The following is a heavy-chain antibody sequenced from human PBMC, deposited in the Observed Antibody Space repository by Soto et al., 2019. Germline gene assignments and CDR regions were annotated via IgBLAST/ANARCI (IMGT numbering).Heavy chain of an antibody. CDR3: ASEGALLFGSNSVYYSTLDD. D-gene: IGHD4-4*01. V-gene: IGHV4-30-4*08. CDR1: AGLLRPGANH. CDR2: IYYSGDT. J-gene: IGHJ6*02. Sequence: LPNTVSAGLLRPGANHVFLLRHQQKKGLEWIGYIYYSGDTSYNPSLKSRVTISIDASKNQFSLKLSSVTAADTAFYYCASEGALLFGSNSVYYSTLDDWGQGTTVT.